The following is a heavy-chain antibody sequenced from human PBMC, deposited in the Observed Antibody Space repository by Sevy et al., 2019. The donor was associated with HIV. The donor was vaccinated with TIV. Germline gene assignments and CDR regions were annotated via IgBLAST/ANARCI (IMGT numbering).Heavy chain of an antibody. J-gene: IGHJ3*02. Sequence: SETLSLTCAVYGGSFSGYYWSWIRQPPGKGLEWIGEINHSGGTNYNPSLKSRVTISGDTSKNQFSLNLNSVTAADTAVYYCARHCTGSSCSHAFDIWCQGTMVTVSS. V-gene: IGHV4-34*01. CDR1: GGSFSGYY. CDR2: INHSGGT. CDR3: ARHCTGSSCSHAFDI. D-gene: IGHD2-15*01.